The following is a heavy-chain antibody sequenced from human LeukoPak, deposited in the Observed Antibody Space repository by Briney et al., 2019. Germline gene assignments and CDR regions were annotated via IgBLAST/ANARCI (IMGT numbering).Heavy chain of an antibody. J-gene: IGHJ5*02. CDR2: INNNGGGT. V-gene: IGHV3-21*01. Sequence: GGSLRLSCAASGFTFSSYGMSWVRQAPGKGLEWVSSINNNGGGTFYADSVTGRFTISRDNAKNSLFLQMNSLRAEDTAVYYCARAHWFDPWGQGTLVTVSS. CDR1: GFTFSSYG. CDR3: ARAHWFDP.